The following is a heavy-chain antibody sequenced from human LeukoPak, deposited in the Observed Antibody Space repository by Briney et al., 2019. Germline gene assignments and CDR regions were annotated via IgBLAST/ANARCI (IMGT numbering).Heavy chain of an antibody. J-gene: IGHJ4*02. V-gene: IGHV3-30*18. CDR3: AKGAYGDFGLIDY. D-gene: IGHD4-17*01. Sequence: GRSLRLSCAASGFTFSSYGMHWVRQAPGKGLEWVAVISYDGSNKYYADSVKGRFTISRDNSKNTLYLQMNSLRAEDTAVYYCAKGAYGDFGLIDYWGQGTLVTVSS. CDR1: GFTFSSYG. CDR2: ISYDGSNK.